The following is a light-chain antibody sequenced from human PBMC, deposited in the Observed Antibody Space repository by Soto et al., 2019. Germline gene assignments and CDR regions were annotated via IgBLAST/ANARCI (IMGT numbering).Light chain of an antibody. J-gene: IGLJ1*01. CDR3: SSYTSSSSYV. CDR1: SSDVGGYNS. CDR2: DVS. Sequence: QSVLTQPASVSGSPGQSITLLCTGTSSDVGGYNSDSWYQQHPGKAPKLMIHDVSNRPSGVSNRFSGSKSGNTASLTISGLQAEDEAGYYCSSYTSSSSYVFGTGTKVTVL. V-gene: IGLV2-14*01.